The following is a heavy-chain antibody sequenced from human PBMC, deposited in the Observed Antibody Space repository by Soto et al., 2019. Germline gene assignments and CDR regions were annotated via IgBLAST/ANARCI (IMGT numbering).Heavy chain of an antibody. CDR1: GFTFSLYP. J-gene: IGHJ4*02. Sequence: EVKVLESGGGLVQPGGSLRLSCATSGFTFSLYPMNWVRQAPGKGLEWVSGISAGGDSTYYADSVKGRFTIFRDNSKNSVYLQMNILRVEDTAVYYCARRVWGQGTMVNVSS. CDR2: ISAGGDST. CDR3: ARRV. V-gene: IGHV3-23*01.